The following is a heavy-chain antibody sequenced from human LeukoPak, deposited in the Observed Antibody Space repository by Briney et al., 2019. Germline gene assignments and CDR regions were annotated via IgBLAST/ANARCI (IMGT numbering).Heavy chain of an antibody. CDR2: IFYNGNT. CDR1: DGPMSPYY. Sequence: SDTLSLTCTVSDGPMSPYYWSWIRQSPGRGLEWIAYIFYNGNTKYNPSLRSRVTISIDTSRNQFSLNLNSVTAADTAVYYCARGGYYCLDVWGKGTTVTVSS. V-gene: IGHV4-59*07. D-gene: IGHD3-16*01. J-gene: IGHJ6*03. CDR3: ARGGYYCLDV.